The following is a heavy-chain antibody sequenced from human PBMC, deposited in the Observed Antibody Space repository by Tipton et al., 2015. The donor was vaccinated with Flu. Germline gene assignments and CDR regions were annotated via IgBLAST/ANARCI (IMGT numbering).Heavy chain of an antibody. D-gene: IGHD2-15*01. CDR1: GYSITSGSF. CDR2: IYHSGST. V-gene: IGHV4-38-2*01. CDR3: ARSLNRCSGGSCYSGYYYYYGMDV. Sequence: TLSLTCAVSGYSITSGSFWGWIRQPPGRGLEWIGSIYHSGSTNYNPSLKSRVTISVDTSKNQFSLKLSSVTAADTAVYYCARSLNRCSGGSCYSGYYYYYGMDVWGQGTTVTVSS. J-gene: IGHJ6*02.